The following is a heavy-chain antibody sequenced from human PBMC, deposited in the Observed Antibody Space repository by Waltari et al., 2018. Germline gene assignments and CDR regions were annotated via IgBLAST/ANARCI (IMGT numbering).Heavy chain of an antibody. CDR3: ARRELYYIYGMDV. J-gene: IGHJ6*02. D-gene: IGHD2-8*01. CDR1: GGSFSGYY. CDR2: INHSGST. V-gene: IGHV4-34*01. Sequence: QVQLQQWGAGLLKPSETLSLTCAVYGGSFSGYYWSWIRQPPGKGLEWIGEINHSGSTNYNPSLKSRVTISVDTSKNQFSLKLSSVTAADTAVYYCARRELYYIYGMDVWGQGTTVTVSS.